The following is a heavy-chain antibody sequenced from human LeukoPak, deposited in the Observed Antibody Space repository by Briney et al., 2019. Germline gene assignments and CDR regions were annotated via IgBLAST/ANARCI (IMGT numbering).Heavy chain of an antibody. CDR3: ASYGSGSYYRRPFDY. V-gene: IGHV1-69*06. CDR1: GGTFSSYA. CDR2: MIPIFGTA. Sequence: ASVKVSCKASGGTFSSYAISWVRQAPGQGLEWMGGMIPIFGTANYAQKFQGRVTITADKSTSTAYMELSSLRSEDTAVYYCASYGSGSYYRRPFDYWGQRTLVTVSS. J-gene: IGHJ4*02. D-gene: IGHD3-10*01.